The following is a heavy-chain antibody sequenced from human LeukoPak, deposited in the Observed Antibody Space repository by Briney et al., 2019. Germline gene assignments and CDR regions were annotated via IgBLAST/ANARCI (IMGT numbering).Heavy chain of an antibody. CDR2: ISYDGSNK. D-gene: IGHD1-1*01. V-gene: IGHV3-30*18. Sequence: GGSLRLSCPASGFTFSSYGMHWVRQAPGKGLEWVAVISYDGSNKYYADSVKGRFTISRDNSKNTLYLQMNSLRAEDTAVYYCAKDYGNAVFDYWGQGTLVTVSS. CDR1: GFTFSSYG. J-gene: IGHJ4*02. CDR3: AKDYGNAVFDY.